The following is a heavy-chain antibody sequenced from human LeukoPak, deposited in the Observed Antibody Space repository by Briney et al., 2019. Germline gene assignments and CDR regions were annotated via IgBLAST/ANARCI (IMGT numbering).Heavy chain of an antibody. D-gene: IGHD3-10*01. CDR1: GYSFTSYW. J-gene: IGHJ3*02. CDR3: ASTPPMVGVKGDAFDI. Sequence: GESLKISCKGSGYSFTSYWVAWVRQMPGKGLEWMGMVYPGDSDTRYSPSFQGQVTISVDKSNSTAYLQWSNLKASDTAMYYCASTPPMVGVKGDAFDIWGQGTMVTVSS. V-gene: IGHV5-51*01. CDR2: VYPGDSDT.